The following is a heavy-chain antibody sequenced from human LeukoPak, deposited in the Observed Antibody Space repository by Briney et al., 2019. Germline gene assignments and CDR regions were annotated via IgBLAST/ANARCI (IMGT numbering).Heavy chain of an antibody. CDR2: IYYSGST. CDR1: GGSISSFY. J-gene: IGHJ4*02. V-gene: IGHV4-59*12. CDR3: ARGDSSSLEQWLTH. Sequence: SETLSLTCTVSGGSISSFYWSWIRQPPGKGLEWIGYIYYSGSTKYNPSLKSRVTISVDTSKNDFSLRLSSVTAADTAVYYCARGDSSSLEQWLTHRGQGTLVTVSS. D-gene: IGHD6-19*01.